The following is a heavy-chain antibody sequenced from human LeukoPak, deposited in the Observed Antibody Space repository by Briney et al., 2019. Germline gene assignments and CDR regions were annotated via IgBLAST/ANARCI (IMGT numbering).Heavy chain of an antibody. CDR2: IYYSGST. J-gene: IGHJ1*01. V-gene: IGHV4-59*08. D-gene: IGHD3-22*01. CDR1: GGSISSYY. CDR3: ARVDSSGYLQYFQH. Sequence: KPSETLSLTCTVSGGSISSYYWSWIQQPPGKGLEWIGYIYYSGSTNYNPSLKSRVTISVDTSKNQFSLKLSSVTAADTAVYYCARVDSSGYLQYFQHWGQGTLVTVSS.